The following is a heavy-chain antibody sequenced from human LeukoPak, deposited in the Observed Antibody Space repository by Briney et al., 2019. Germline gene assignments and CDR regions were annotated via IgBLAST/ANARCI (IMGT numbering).Heavy chain of an antibody. J-gene: IGHJ6*02. CDR3: AKDLSYGMDV. D-gene: IGHD3-9*01. CDR2: ISGSGGST. Sequence: GGSLRPSCAASGFTFTTYAMAWVRQAPGKGLEWVSAISGSGGSTYYADSVKGRFTISRDNSKNTLYLQMKSLRAEDTALYYCAKDLSYGMDVWGQGTTVTVSS. CDR1: GFTFTTYA. V-gene: IGHV3-23*01.